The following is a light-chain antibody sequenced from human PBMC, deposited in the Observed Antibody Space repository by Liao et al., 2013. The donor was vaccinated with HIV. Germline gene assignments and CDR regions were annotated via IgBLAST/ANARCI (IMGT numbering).Light chain of an antibody. J-gene: IGLJ1*01. Sequence: SDELTQPSSVSVSPGQTASITCSGDELGYKYASWYQQRPGQSPVLVIYQDTKRPSGIPERFSGSNSGNTATLTISGTQAVDEADYFCQAWDSNSLYVFGTGTKVTVL. CDR1: ELGYKY. V-gene: IGLV3-1*01. CDR2: QDT. CDR3: QAWDSNSLYV.